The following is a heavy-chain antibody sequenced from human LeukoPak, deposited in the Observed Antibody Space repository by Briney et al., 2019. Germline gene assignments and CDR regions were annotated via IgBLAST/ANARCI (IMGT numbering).Heavy chain of an antibody. J-gene: IGHJ6*04. V-gene: IGHV4-34*01. CDR1: GGSFSGYY. D-gene: IGHD3-10*01. CDR3: ARGPYYYGSGTFYYYYGMDV. CDR2: INHSGST. Sequence: SETLSLTCAVYGGSFSGYYWSWIRQPPGKGLEWIGEINHSGSTNYNPSLKSRVTISVDTSKNQLSLKLSSVTAADTAVYYCARGPYYYGSGTFYYYYGMDVWGKGTTVTVSS.